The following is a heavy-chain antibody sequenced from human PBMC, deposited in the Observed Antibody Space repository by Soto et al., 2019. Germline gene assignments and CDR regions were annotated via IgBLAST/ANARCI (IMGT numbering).Heavy chain of an antibody. J-gene: IGHJ4*02. Sequence: GGSLRLSCAASGFTFSSYSMNWVRQAPGKGLEWVSSISSSSSYIYYADSVKGRFTISRDNAKNSLYLQMNSLRAEDTAVYYCARVSGVEWFKQAYYFDYWGQGTLVTVSS. CDR3: ARVSGVEWFKQAYYFDY. CDR1: GFTFSSYS. CDR2: ISSSSSYI. V-gene: IGHV3-21*01. D-gene: IGHD3-3*01.